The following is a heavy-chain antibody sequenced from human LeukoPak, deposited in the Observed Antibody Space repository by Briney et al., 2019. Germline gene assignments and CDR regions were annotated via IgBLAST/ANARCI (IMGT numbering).Heavy chain of an antibody. Sequence: GESLKISCKGSGYSFTSYWIGWVRQVPGKGLEWMGIIYPGDSDTRYSPSFQGQVTISADKSISTAYLQWSSLKASDTAMYYCARLAVPYYYYYGMDVWGQGTTVTVSS. D-gene: IGHD6-19*01. CDR2: IYPGDSDT. J-gene: IGHJ6*02. V-gene: IGHV5-51*01. CDR3: ARLAVPYYYYYGMDV. CDR1: GYSFTSYW.